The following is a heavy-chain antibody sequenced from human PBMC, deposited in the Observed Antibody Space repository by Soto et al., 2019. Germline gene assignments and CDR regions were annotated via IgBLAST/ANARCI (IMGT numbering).Heavy chain of an antibody. D-gene: IGHD6-19*01. J-gene: IGHJ4*02. CDR1: GDSSNNYW. CDR2: IYPRDSDI. CDR3: ARQHPLDSCVWYN. Sequence: GEFIKISSKVAGDSSNNYWIGRMSNRTGKGLEWVGSIYPRDSDIRYNPSFEGQVTVSADRSTTTAFLQWSSLMASDTAIFYCARQHPLDSCVWYNWGQGTLVTVSS. V-gene: IGHV5-51*01.